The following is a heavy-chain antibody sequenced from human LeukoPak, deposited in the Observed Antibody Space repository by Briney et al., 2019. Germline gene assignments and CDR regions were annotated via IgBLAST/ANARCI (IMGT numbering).Heavy chain of an antibody. CDR3: AREGKRFYDPRTAPFEP. CDR2: IITIFGTA. CDR1: GCTFSSYA. Sequence: SVTVTCKSSGCTFSSYAISWVRQPPAQGLEWVGGIITIFGTANYAQKFQGRVTITTDESASTAYMELSSLRSEDTAVYHCAREGKRFYDPRTAPFEPWGQGTLVTVSS. V-gene: IGHV1-69*05. J-gene: IGHJ5*02. D-gene: IGHD5/OR15-5a*01.